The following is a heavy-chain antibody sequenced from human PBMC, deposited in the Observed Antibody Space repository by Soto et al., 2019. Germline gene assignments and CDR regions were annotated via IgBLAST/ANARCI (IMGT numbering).Heavy chain of an antibody. Sequence: QVQLVQSGAEVKKPGSSVKVSCKASGGTFSSYASSWVRQAPGQGLEWMGGIIPILGTASYAQKFQGRVTITADESTSTANMELSSLRSEDTAVYYCAREGYCSSPSCYGGVDYWGQGTLVTVSS. CDR3: AREGYCSSPSCYGGVDY. CDR2: IIPILGTA. V-gene: IGHV1-69*01. CDR1: GGTFSSYA. D-gene: IGHD2-2*01. J-gene: IGHJ4*02.